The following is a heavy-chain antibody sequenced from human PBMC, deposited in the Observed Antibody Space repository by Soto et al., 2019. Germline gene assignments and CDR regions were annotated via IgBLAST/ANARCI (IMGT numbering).Heavy chain of an antibody. CDR3: AAVGDGYNGGFDY. Sequence: EVQLVESGGCLVQPGRSLRLSCAASGFTFDDYAMHWVRQAPGKGLEWVSGISWNSGSIGYADSVKGRFTISRDNAKNSLYLQMISLRAEDTALYYCAAVGDGYNGGFDYWGQGTLVTVSS. CDR2: ISWNSGSI. CDR1: GFTFDDYA. D-gene: IGHD2-8*01. V-gene: IGHV3-9*01. J-gene: IGHJ4*02.